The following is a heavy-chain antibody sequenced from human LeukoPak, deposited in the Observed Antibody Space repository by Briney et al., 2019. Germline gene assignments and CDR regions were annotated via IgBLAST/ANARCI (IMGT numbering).Heavy chain of an antibody. D-gene: IGHD4-17*01. Sequence: GGSLRLSCAASGFTFSSYGMSWVRQAPGKGLEWVSAISGSGGSTYYADSVKGRFTISRDNSKNTLYLQMNSLRAEDTAVYYCTRDPNYGEPPDHWGQGALVTVSS. CDR3: TRDPNYGEPPDH. CDR2: ISGSGGST. CDR1: GFTFSSYG. V-gene: IGHV3-23*01. J-gene: IGHJ5*02.